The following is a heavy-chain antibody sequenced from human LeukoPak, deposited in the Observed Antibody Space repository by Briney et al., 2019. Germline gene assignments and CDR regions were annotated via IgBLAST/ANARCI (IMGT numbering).Heavy chain of an antibody. CDR1: GGSISSGSYS. D-gene: IGHD3-16*02. Sequence: PSQTLSLTCTVSGGSISSGSYSWSWIRQPAGKGLEWIGRIYTSGSTNYNPSLKSRVTISVDTSKNQFSLKLSSVTAADTAVYYCARHRSYQYYFDYWGQGTLVTVSS. J-gene: IGHJ4*02. V-gene: IGHV4-61*02. CDR2: IYTSGST. CDR3: ARHRSYQYYFDY.